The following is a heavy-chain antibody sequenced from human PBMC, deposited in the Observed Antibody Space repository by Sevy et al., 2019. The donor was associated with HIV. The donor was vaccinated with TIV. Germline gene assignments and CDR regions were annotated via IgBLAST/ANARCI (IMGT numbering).Heavy chain of an antibody. CDR2: ISSSSSTI. J-gene: IGHJ5*02. D-gene: IGHD3-22*01. Sequence: GGSLRLSCAASGFTFSSYSMNWVRQAPGKGLEWVSYISSSSSTIYYADSVKGRFTISRDNAKNSLYLQMNSLRDEDTVGYYCARGTYYYDSSGYNWFDPWGQGTLVTVSS. CDR1: GFTFSSYS. V-gene: IGHV3-48*02. CDR3: ARGTYYYDSSGYNWFDP.